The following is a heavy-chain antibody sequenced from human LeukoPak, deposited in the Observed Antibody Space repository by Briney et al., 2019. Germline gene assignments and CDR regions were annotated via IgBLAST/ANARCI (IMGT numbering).Heavy chain of an antibody. CDR3: ARGQYYYDSSGYYLFQH. CDR1: GYSISSGYY. J-gene: IGHJ1*01. CDR2: IYHSGST. V-gene: IGHV4-38-2*01. D-gene: IGHD3-22*01. Sequence: SETLSLSCAVSGYSISSGYYWGWIRQPPGKGLEWIGSIYHSGSTYYNPSLKSRVTISVDTSKNQFSLKLSSVTAADTAVYDCARGQYYYDSSGYYLFQHWGQGTLVTVSS.